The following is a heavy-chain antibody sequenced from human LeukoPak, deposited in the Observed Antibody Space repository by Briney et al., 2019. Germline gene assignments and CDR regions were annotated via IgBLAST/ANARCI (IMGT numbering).Heavy chain of an antibody. CDR2: IKGKGDGGTT. CDR1: GFSFSNAW. D-gene: IGHD3-10*01. J-gene: IGHJ3*02. CDR3: TLYYNAFDI. V-gene: IGHV3-15*01. Sequence: PGGSLRLSCAASGFSFSNAWMSWVRQAPGKGLEWVGRIKGKGDGGTTDYAAPVKGRFTISRDDSKNTLYLQMNSLKTEDTAVYYCTLYYNAFDIWGQGTMVTVSS.